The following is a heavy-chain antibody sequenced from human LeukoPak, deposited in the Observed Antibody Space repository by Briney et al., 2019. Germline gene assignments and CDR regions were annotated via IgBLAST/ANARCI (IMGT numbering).Heavy chain of an antibody. V-gene: IGHV3-30*02. D-gene: IGHD1-1*01. Sequence: ASXXXFSSXXXXXVRQXXGXXLEWVAFIRYDGSNKYYADSVKGRFTISRDNSKNTLYLQMNSLRAEDTAVYYCAGNWNHFDYWGQGTLVTVSS. J-gene: IGHJ4*02. CDR2: IRYDGSNK. CDR1: XXXFSSXX. CDR3: AGNWNHFDY.